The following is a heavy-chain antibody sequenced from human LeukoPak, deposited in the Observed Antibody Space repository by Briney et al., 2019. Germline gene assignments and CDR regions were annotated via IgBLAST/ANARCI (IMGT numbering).Heavy chain of an antibody. D-gene: IGHD4-23*01. CDR3: ARAYGGNDNWFDP. Sequence: GGPLRLSCAASGFTVSSNYMSWVRQVPGKGLEWVSVIYSGGSTYYADSVKGRFTISRDNSKNTLYLQMNSLRAEDTAVYYCARAYGGNDNWFDPWGQGTLVTVSS. CDR2: IYSGGST. J-gene: IGHJ5*02. CDR1: GFTVSSNY. V-gene: IGHV3-53*01.